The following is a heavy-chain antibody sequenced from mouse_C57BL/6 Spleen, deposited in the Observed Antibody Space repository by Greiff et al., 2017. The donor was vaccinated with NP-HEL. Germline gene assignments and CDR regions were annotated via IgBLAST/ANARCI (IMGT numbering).Heavy chain of an antibody. J-gene: IGHJ1*03. Sequence: VQLQQSGAELAKPGASVKLSCKASGYTFTSYWMHWVKQRPGQGLEWIGYINPSSGYTKYNQKFKDKATLTADTSSSTAYMQLSSLTYEDSAVDDCAREDGSSYKDFDGWGTGTTVTVAS. CDR2: INPSSGYT. D-gene: IGHD1-1*01. V-gene: IGHV1-7*01. CDR1: GYTFTSYW. CDR3: AREDGSSYKDFDG.